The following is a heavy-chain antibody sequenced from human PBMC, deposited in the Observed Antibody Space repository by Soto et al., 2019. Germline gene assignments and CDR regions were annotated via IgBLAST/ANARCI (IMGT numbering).Heavy chain of an antibody. CDR3: ARDQPGYSYGYGLGY. D-gene: IGHD5-18*01. Sequence: EVQLVESGGGLVKPGGSLRLSCAASGFTFSSYSMNWVRQAPGKGLEWVSSISSSSSYIYYADSVKGRFTISRDNAKNSLYLQMNSLRAEDTAVYYCARDQPGYSYGYGLGYWGQGTLVTGS. J-gene: IGHJ4*02. CDR2: ISSSSSYI. V-gene: IGHV3-21*01. CDR1: GFTFSSYS.